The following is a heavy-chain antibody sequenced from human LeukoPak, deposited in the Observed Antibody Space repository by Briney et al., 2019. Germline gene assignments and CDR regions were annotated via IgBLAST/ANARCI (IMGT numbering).Heavy chain of an antibody. Sequence: GGSLRLSCAASGFTFSSYAMSWVRQAPGKGLEWVSVISGSGGSTYYADSVKGRFTISRDNSKNTLYLQMNSLRAEDTAVYYCARDLRYYYDSSGYLDYWGQGTLVTVSS. CDR1: GFTFSSYA. CDR3: ARDLRYYYDSSGYLDY. CDR2: ISGSGGST. V-gene: IGHV3-23*01. D-gene: IGHD3-22*01. J-gene: IGHJ4*02.